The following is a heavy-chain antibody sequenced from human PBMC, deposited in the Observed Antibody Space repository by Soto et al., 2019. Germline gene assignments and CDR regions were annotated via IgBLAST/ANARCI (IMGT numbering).Heavy chain of an antibody. J-gene: IGHJ4*02. Sequence: GGSLRLSCTASGFTVSSNYMTWVRQAPGKGLEWVSVIYSGGNTYYADSVKGRFTSSRDKSKNTLYLQMNSLRAEDTAVYYCAGATGRYWGQGTLVTVPS. D-gene: IGHD1-1*01. V-gene: IGHV3-53*01. CDR1: GFTVSSNY. CDR2: IYSGGNT. CDR3: AGATGRY.